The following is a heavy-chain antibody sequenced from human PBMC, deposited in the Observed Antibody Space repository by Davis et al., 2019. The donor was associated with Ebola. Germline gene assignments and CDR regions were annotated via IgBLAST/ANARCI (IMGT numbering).Heavy chain of an antibody. D-gene: IGHD6-25*01. CDR2: IRSKANSYAT. J-gene: IGHJ4*02. Sequence: GGSLRLSCAASGFTFSGSAMHWVRQASGKGLEWVGRIRSKANSYATAYAASVKGRFTISRDDSKNTLYLQMNSLRAEDTAVYYCARQQRPYYFDYWGQGTLVTVSS. V-gene: IGHV3-73*01. CDR3: ARQQRPYYFDY. CDR1: GFTFSGSA.